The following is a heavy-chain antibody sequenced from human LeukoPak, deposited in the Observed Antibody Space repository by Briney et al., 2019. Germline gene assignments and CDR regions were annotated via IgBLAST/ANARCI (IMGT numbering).Heavy chain of an antibody. Sequence: ASVKVSCKASGYTFTSYGISWVRQAPGQGLEWMGWISAYNGNTNYAQKLQGRVTMTTDTSTSTAYMELRSLRSDDTAVYYCARVLEYSSSWHAFDIWGQGTMVTVSS. J-gene: IGHJ3*02. D-gene: IGHD6-6*01. CDR3: ARVLEYSSSWHAFDI. CDR1: GYTFTSYG. V-gene: IGHV1-18*01. CDR2: ISAYNGNT.